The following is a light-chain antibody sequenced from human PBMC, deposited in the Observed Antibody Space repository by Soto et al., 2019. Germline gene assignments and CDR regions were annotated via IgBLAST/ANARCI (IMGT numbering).Light chain of an antibody. CDR3: SSYTSSSTRV. J-gene: IGLJ3*02. V-gene: IGLV2-14*01. CDR1: SSDVGGYNY. CDR2: EVS. Sequence: QSALTQPASVSGSPGQWVTISCTGTSSDVGGYNYVSWYQQHPGKAHKLMIYEVSNRPSGVSNRFSGSKSGNTAPLTISRLQAEDEADYCCSSYTSSSTRVFGGGTKLTVL.